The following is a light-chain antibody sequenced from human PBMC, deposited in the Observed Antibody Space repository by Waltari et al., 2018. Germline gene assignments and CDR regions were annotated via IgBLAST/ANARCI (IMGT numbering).Light chain of an antibody. CDR3: QQGNSYPRT. J-gene: IGKJ1*01. Sequence: IQMSQSPSSLSASVGDRVTITCRASQGISSYLNWYQQKPGKAPKLLIYYANSLASGVPSRFSGSGSGTEFTLTISSLQPEDFATYYCQQGNSYPRTFGQGTKVE. V-gene: IGKV1-13*02. CDR2: YAN. CDR1: QGISSY.